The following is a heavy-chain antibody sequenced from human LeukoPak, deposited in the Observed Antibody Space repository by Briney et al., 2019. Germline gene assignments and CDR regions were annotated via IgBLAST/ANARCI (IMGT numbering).Heavy chain of an antibody. CDR3: ASLSYGSPEV. J-gene: IGHJ6*02. V-gene: IGHV3-21*01. Sequence: GGSLRLSCAASGFTFSSFSVNWVRQAPGKGLEWVSSISSSSSYIYYADSVKSRFTISRDNAKNSLYLQMNSLRAEDTAVYYCASLSYGSPEVWGQGTTVTVSS. CDR2: ISSSSSYI. D-gene: IGHD5-18*01. CDR1: GFTFSSFS.